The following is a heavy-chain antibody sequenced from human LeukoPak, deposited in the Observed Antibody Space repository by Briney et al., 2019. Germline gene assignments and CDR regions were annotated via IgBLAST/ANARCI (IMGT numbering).Heavy chain of an antibody. CDR1: GYTFTSYD. D-gene: IGHD1-14*01. V-gene: IGHV1-8*01. CDR3: ARDLGPEIDY. Sequence: AASVKVSCKASGYTFTSYDINWVRQATGQGLEWMGWMNPNSGNTGYAQKFQGRVTITADKSTSTAYMELSSLRSEDTAVYYCARDLGPEIDYWGQGTLVTVSS. J-gene: IGHJ4*02. CDR2: MNPNSGNT.